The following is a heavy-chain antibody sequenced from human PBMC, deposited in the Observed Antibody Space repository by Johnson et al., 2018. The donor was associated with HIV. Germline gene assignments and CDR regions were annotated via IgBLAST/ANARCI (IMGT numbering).Heavy chain of an antibody. V-gene: IGHV3-66*02. J-gene: IGHJ3*02. CDR2: IYSGGST. CDR3: ARGSRYTYDSDDAHLLHAFDI. CDR1: GFTFEDYG. D-gene: IGHD2/OR15-2a*01. Sequence: VQLVESGGGVVRPGGSLRLSCAASGFTFEDYGMSWVRQAPGKGLEWVSVIYSGGSTSSPDPLRGRFTFSRSNSKNTLYLEINTLRAEDTAVYYCARGSRYTYDSDDAHLLHAFDIWGQGTMVTVSS.